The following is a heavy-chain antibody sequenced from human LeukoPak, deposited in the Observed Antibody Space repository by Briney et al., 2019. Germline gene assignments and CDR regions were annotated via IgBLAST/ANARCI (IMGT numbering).Heavy chain of an antibody. CDR1: GFTFSSYA. J-gene: IGHJ6*02. V-gene: IGHV3-23*01. D-gene: IGHD4-17*01. CDR2: ISGSGGST. CDR3: AKEPYGDYGNYYYYGMDV. Sequence: PGGSLRLSCAASGFTFSSYAMSWVRQAPGKGLEWVSAISGSGGSTYYADSVKGRFTISRDNSKNTLYLQMNSLRAEDTAVYYCAKEPYGDYGNYYYYGMDVWGQGTTVTVSS.